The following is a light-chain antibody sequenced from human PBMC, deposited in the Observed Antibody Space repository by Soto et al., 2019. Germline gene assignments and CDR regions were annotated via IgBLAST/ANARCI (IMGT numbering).Light chain of an antibody. CDR1: QSVSSSY. V-gene: IGKV3-20*01. CDR3: QQCSSYPLT. CDR2: DAS. J-gene: IGKJ4*02. Sequence: EIVWTQSPATLSLSPGERATLSCRASQSVSSSYLAWYQQKPGQAPRLLIYDASSRATGIPDRFSGGGSGTDFTLTISRLEPEDFAVYYCQQCSSYPLTCGGGTKGEI.